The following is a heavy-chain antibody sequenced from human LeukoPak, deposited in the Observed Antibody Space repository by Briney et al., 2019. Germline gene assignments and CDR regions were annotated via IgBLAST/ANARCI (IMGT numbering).Heavy chain of an antibody. CDR3: TRENWSFCPFDY. CDR1: GGSIDSTNY. CDR2: IAHDGTR. V-gene: IGHV4-4*02. J-gene: IGHJ4*02. Sequence: SGTLSLTCGVSGGSIDSTNYWSWVRQAPGKGLEWIGEIAHDGTRNYNPSLRSRVAMSFDRANNYFSLSLQAVTPTDTALYFLTRENWSFCPFDYWGQGVMVTVSS. D-gene: IGHD3-3*01.